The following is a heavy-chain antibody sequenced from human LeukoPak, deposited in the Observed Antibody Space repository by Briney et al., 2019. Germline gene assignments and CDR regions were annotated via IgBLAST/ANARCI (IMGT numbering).Heavy chain of an antibody. CDR3: ARGDYGDYVEYFDY. CDR2: IYTGGST. Sequence: PGESLRLSCAASGFTVSSNYMSWVRQAPGKGLEWVSVIYTGGSTYYADSVKGRFTISRDNSKNTLYLQMNSLRAEDTAVYYCARGDYGDYVEYFDYWGQGTLVTVSS. D-gene: IGHD4-17*01. CDR1: GFTVSSNY. J-gene: IGHJ4*02. V-gene: IGHV3-66*01.